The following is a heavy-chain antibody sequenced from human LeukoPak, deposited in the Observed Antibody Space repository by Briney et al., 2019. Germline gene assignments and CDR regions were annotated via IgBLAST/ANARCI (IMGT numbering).Heavy chain of an antibody. Sequence: KPSETLSLTCTVSGGPISHYYWSWIRQPAGKGLEWIGRIYSSGSSYSNPSLKSRVAMSVDTSKNQFSLKLSSVTAADTALYYCARDHWSVSAASTLDYWGQGTLVTVSS. CDR1: GGPISHYY. J-gene: IGHJ4*02. CDR2: IYSSGSS. D-gene: IGHD6-13*01. V-gene: IGHV4-4*07. CDR3: ARDHWSVSAASTLDY.